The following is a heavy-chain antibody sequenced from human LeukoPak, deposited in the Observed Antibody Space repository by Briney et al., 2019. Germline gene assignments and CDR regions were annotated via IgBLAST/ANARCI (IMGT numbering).Heavy chain of an antibody. CDR1: GFTFSSYA. Sequence: GGSLRLSCAASGFTFSSYAMHWVRQAPGKGLEWVAVISYDGSNKYYADSVKGRFTISRDNSKNTLYLQMNSLRAEDTAVYYCAREGPAATQDYWGQEPWSPSPQ. D-gene: IGHD2-15*01. J-gene: IGHJ4*01. CDR3: AREGPAATQDY. CDR2: ISYDGSNK. V-gene: IGHV3-30-3*01.